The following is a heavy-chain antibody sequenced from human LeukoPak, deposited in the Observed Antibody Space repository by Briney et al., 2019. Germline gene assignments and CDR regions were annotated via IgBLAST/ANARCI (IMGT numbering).Heavy chain of an antibody. CDR1: GGSISSYY. CDR3: ARDLLPYRSSWYEAPK. V-gene: IGHV4-59*12. CDR2: IYYSGST. Sequence: PSETLSLTCTVSGGSISSYYWSWIRQPPGKGLEWIGYIYYSGSTNYNPSLKSRVTMSVDTSKNQFSLKLSSVTAADTAVYYCARDLLPYRSSWYEAPKWGQGTLVTVSS. D-gene: IGHD6-13*01. J-gene: IGHJ4*02.